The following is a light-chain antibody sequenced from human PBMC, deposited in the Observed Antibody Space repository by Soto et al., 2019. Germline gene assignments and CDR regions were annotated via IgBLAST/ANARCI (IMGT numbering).Light chain of an antibody. V-gene: IGLV2-14*03. CDR2: HVT. CDR3: CSLTTSHTYV. CDR1: RSDIGHYDY. J-gene: IGLJ1*01. Sequence: QSVLTQPASVSGSPGQSITISCTVTRSDIGHYDYVSWYQQHPGKAPKLMIYHVTYRPSGVSNRYSGSKSGNSASLTISGLQADDEADYYCCSLTTSHTYVFGSGTKVTVL.